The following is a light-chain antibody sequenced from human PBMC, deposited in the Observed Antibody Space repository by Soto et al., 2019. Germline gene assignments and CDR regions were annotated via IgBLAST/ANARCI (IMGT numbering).Light chain of an antibody. J-gene: IGLJ1*01. CDR1: SSDVGSYNF. CDR3: CSYAGSSTLV. V-gene: IGLV2-23*01. CDR2: EGS. Sequence: QSALTQPASVSGSPGQSITISCTGTSSDVGSYNFVSWYQQHPGKAPKLMIYEGSKRPSGVSNRLSGSKSGNTASLTISGLQAEDEAEYYCCSYAGSSTLVFGTWTKVTVL.